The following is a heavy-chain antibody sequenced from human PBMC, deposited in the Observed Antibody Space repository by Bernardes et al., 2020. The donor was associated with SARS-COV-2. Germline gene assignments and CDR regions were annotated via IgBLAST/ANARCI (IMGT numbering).Heavy chain of an antibody. V-gene: IGHV3-66*01. Sequence: GGSLGLSCQASDPPVGNTTMTWFRQVQGRGLKWVALMNVVGRKNTAAPGRAGSTVSGANSKNTLYLQMNSLRAEDTAVHYCASVMATWDRGLFSNTYYFYGMDVWGQGTTVTVSS. CDR2: MNVVGRK. CDR3: ASVMATWDRGLFSNTYYFYGMDV. J-gene: IGHJ6*02. CDR1: DPPVGNTT. D-gene: IGHD3-10*01.